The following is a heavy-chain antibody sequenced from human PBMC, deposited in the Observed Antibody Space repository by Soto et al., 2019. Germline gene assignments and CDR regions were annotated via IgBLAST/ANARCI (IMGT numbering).Heavy chain of an antibody. CDR1: GFTFDDFA. CDR3: AKVAPHSSGPSDYFLH. Sequence: EVHLVESGGGLVPPGRSLRLSCVASGFTFDDFAMHWVRQAPGKGLEWVSSITWNGVNIGYADSVKGRFTISRDNAKNSLYLHMNNLRPEDTALYYCAKVAPHSSGPSDYFLHWGQGTLVTVSS. D-gene: IGHD6-19*01. V-gene: IGHV3-9*01. J-gene: IGHJ1*01. CDR2: ITWNGVNI.